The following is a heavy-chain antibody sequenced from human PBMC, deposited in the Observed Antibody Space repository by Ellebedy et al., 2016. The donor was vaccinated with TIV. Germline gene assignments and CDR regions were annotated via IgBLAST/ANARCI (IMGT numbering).Heavy chain of an antibody. D-gene: IGHD4-17*01. CDR2: IKQDGSEK. V-gene: IGHV3-7*03. J-gene: IGHJ6*02. CDR3: ARDNRVTTFYGMDV. CDR1: GFTFSSYW. Sequence: GESLKISCAASGFTFSSYWMSWVRQAPGKGLEWVANIKQDGSEKYYVDSVKGRFTISRDNAKNSLYLQMNSLRAEDTAVYYCARDNRVTTFYGMDVWGQGTTVTVSS.